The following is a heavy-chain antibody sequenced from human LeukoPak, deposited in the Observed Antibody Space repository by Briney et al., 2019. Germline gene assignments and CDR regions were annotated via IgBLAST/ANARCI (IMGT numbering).Heavy chain of an antibody. Sequence: KASETLSLTCTVSGGSISSYYWGWIRQPPGKGLEWIGYIYYSGSTNYNPSLKSRVTISVDTSKNQFSLKLRSVTAADTAVYYCARLTGYSSESWFDPWGQGTLVTVSS. J-gene: IGHJ5*02. D-gene: IGHD3-9*01. CDR3: ARLTGYSSESWFDP. CDR2: IYYSGST. V-gene: IGHV4-59*01. CDR1: GGSISSYY.